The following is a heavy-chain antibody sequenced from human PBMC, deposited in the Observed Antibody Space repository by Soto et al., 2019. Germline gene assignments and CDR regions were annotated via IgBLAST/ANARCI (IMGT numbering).Heavy chain of an antibody. Sequence: GGSLRLSCAASGFTFSSYWMSWVRQAPGKGLEWVANIKQDGSEKYYVDSVKGRFTISRDNAKNSLYLQMNSLRAEDTAVYYCLMLNYYGSGSYYRPHYWGQGTLVTVSS. V-gene: IGHV3-7*01. CDR1: GFTFSSYW. CDR2: IKQDGSEK. CDR3: LMLNYYGSGSYYRPHY. J-gene: IGHJ4*02. D-gene: IGHD3-10*01.